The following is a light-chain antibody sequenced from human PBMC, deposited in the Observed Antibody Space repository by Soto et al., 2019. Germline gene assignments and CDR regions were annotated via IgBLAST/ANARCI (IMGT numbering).Light chain of an antibody. J-gene: IGKJ4*01. CDR2: GAS. CDR1: QSVTSDY. CDR3: QQYGSSPRVT. Sequence: EIVLTQSPGTLSLSPGERATLSCRASQSVTSDYLAWYQQKPGQAPRLLIYGASIRATGIPDRFSGSGSGTDFTLTISRLEPEDSAVYYCQQYGSSPRVTFGGGTKVEIK. V-gene: IGKV3-20*01.